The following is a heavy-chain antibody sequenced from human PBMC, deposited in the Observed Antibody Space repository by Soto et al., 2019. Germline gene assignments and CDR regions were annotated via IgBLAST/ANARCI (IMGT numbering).Heavy chain of an antibody. Sequence: PSETLSLTCTVSGGSISSGDYYWSWIRQPPGKGLEWIGYIYYSGSTYYNPSLKSRVTISVDTSKNQFSLKLSSVTAADTAVYYCSRGIGYCDSRISAYWVQRSLV. CDR3: SRGIGYCDSRISAY. V-gene: IGHV4-30-4*01. J-gene: IGHJ4*02. D-gene: IGHD2-2*03. CDR2: IYYSGST. CDR1: GGSISSGDYY.